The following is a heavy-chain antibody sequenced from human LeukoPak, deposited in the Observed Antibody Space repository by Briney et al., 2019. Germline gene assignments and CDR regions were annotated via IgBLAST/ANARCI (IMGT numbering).Heavy chain of an antibody. D-gene: IGHD3-16*01. CDR3: ARVRGLQYSGGDVLDI. CDR1: GYSFNSYS. CDR2: ISIYNGNT. V-gene: IGHV1-18*01. J-gene: IGHJ3*02. Sequence: GASVKVSCKTSGYSFNSYSISWVRQAPGQGLEWMGWISIYNGNTNHAQKFQGRVTMTTDTSTSTAYMELRSLTSDDTAVYYCARVRGLQYSGGDVLDIWGQGTVVSVSS.